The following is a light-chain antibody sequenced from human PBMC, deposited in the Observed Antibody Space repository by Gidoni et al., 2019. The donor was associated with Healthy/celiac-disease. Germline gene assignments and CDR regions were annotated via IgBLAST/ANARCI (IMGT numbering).Light chain of an antibody. CDR1: QSISSW. CDR2: KAS. CDR3: QQYNSPWT. J-gene: IGKJ1*01. Sequence: DIKMTQSPSTLSASVGDSATITCRASQSISSWLDWYQQKPGKAPKLLIYKASSLESGVPSRFSGGGSGTEFTLTISSLPPDDFATYYCQQYNSPWTFGQGTKVEIK. V-gene: IGKV1-5*03.